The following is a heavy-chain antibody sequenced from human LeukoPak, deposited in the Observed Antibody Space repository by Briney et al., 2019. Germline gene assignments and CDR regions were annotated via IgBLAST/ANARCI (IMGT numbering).Heavy chain of an antibody. J-gene: IGHJ4*02. CDR1: GFTFSSYA. CDR3: ARADRSPFDH. Sequence: PGGSLRLSCAASGFTFSSYAMHWVRQAPGKGLEWVAVISYDGSNKYYADSVKGRVTISRDNSKNTLYLQMNSLRAEDTAVYYCARADRSPFDHWGQGTLVTVSS. D-gene: IGHD1-26*01. V-gene: IGHV3-30-3*01. CDR2: ISYDGSNK.